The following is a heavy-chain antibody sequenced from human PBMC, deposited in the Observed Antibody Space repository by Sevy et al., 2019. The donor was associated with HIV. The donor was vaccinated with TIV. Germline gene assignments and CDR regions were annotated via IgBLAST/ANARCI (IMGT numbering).Heavy chain of an antibody. CDR1: GITFSNSW. CDR3: ARGQSEESAYRAIDF. D-gene: IGHD3-16*01. Sequence: GGSLTLSCTASGITFSNSWMNWVRHAPGKGLEWVANIKQDGSDKNYVDSVKGRFTISRDNAENSLYLEMSSLRAEDTAVYYRARGQSEESAYRAIDFWGQGTLVTVSS. J-gene: IGHJ4*02. V-gene: IGHV3-7*01. CDR2: IKQDGSDK.